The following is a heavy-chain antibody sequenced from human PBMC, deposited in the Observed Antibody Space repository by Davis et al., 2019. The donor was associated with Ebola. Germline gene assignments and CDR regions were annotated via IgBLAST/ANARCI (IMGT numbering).Heavy chain of an antibody. CDR1: GGSSSGYY. J-gene: IGHJ6*02. D-gene: IGHD2-2*01. V-gene: IGHV4-34*01. Sequence: SETLSPTCALHGGSSSGYYWSWLRQLPGKGLEWIGEINHSGSTNYNPSLKSRFTISVDTSKNQFPLKLSSVTAADTAVYYCARVRVVVVPAAIYYYYGMDVWGQGTTVTVSS. CDR3: ARVRVVVVPAAIYYYYGMDV. CDR2: INHSGST.